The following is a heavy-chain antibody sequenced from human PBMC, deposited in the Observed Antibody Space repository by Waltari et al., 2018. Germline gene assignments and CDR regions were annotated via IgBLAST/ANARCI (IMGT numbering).Heavy chain of an antibody. Sequence: EVQLVESGGGLVQPGGSLRLSCAASGFTFTSHWMHWVRQGPGKGLEWVSRLNYDGSSTYYADFGKGRVTISRDNAKNTLYLQMNSLRAEDTGVYYCVRGYGGDVYWGQGTLVTVSS. D-gene: IGHD2-21*02. CDR2: LNYDGSST. CDR1: GFTFTSHW. V-gene: IGHV3-74*01. CDR3: VRGYGGDVY. J-gene: IGHJ4*02.